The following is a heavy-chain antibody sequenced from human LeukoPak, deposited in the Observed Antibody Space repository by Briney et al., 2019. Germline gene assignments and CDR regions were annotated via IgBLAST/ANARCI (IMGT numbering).Heavy chain of an antibody. CDR1: GFSVSNNY. D-gene: IGHD5-12*01. V-gene: IGHV3-66*01. CDR3: ARDGYDGHYNYAMDV. Sequence: GGPLGLSCAASGFSVSNNYMNWVRQAPGEGLEWVSVFYTDGNTYYAESMKGRFTISRDNSKNILFLQMNSLRVEDTAVYYCARDGYDGHYNYAMDVWGQGAAVTVSS. J-gene: IGHJ6*02. CDR2: FYTDGNT.